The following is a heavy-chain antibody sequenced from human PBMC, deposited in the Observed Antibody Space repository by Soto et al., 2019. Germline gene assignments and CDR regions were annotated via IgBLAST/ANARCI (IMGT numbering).Heavy chain of an antibody. CDR2: IRSSTNII. Sequence: QVQLVESGGGLVKPGGSLRLSCAASGFTFSNYYMSWIRQAPGKGLEWVSYIRSSTNIIHYADSVKGRVTISRDNAKNSLYLQMNSLRVEDTAVYYCARVPPRDGYNFDYWGQGTLVTVSS. CDR1: GFTFSNYY. CDR3: ARVPPRDGYNFDY. J-gene: IGHJ4*02. D-gene: IGHD5-12*01. V-gene: IGHV3-11*01.